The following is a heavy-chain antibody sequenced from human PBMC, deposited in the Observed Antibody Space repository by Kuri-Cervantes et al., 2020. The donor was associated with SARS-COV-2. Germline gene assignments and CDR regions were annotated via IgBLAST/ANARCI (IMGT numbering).Heavy chain of an antibody. CDR2: MNPNSGNT. CDR1: GYTFTSYD. CDR3: ARSGKRTTVTTLGY. D-gene: IGHD4-17*01. Sequence: ASVKVSCKASGYTFTSYDINWVRQATGQGLEWMGWMNPNSGNTGYAQKFQGRVTMTRNTSISTAYMELSSLRSEDTAEYYCARSGKRTTVTTLGYWGQGTLVTVSS. V-gene: IGHV1-8*01. J-gene: IGHJ4*02.